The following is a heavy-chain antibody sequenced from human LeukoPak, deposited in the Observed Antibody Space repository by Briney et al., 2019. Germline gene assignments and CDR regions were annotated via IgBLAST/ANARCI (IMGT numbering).Heavy chain of an antibody. J-gene: IGHJ4*02. Sequence: SLRLSCAASGFTFDDYAMHWVRQPPGKGLEWVSGISWNSDNIGYADSVKGRFTISRDNAKKSLYLQMNSLRAEDTALYYCAKSPGYYDAYDYWGQGTLVTVSS. D-gene: IGHD3-16*01. V-gene: IGHV3-9*01. CDR1: GFTFDDYA. CDR3: AKSPGYYDAYDY. CDR2: ISWNSDNI.